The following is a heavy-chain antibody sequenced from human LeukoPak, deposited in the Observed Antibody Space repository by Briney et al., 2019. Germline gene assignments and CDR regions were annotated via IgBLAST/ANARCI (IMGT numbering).Heavy chain of an antibody. D-gene: IGHD1-1*01. V-gene: IGHV3-53*01. CDR1: GFTVSSNH. CDR3: ARGPAGYN. J-gene: IGHJ4*02. Sequence: GGSLRLSCAASGFTVSSNHMSWVRQAPGKGLEWVSVIYIGGSTDYADSVKGRFTISRDNLKNTLCLQMNTLRAEDTAVYYCARGPAGYNWGQGTLVTVSS. CDR2: IYIGGST.